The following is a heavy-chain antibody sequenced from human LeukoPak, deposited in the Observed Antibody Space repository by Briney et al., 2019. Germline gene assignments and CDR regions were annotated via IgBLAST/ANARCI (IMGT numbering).Heavy chain of an antibody. D-gene: IGHD5-18*01. J-gene: IGHJ4*02. V-gene: IGHV4-59*01. CDR1: GGSISSYY. Sequence: SETLSLTCTVSGGSISSYYWSWIRQPPGKGLEWIGYIYYSGSTNYNPSLKSRVTISVDTSKNQFSLKLSSATAADTAVYYCARVQLWTGVDYWGQGTLVTVSS. CDR2: IYYSGST. CDR3: ARVQLWTGVDY.